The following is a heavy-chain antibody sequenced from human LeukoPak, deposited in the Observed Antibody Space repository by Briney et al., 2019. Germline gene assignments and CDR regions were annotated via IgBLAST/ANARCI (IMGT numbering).Heavy chain of an antibody. CDR1: GFTFSSYS. Sequence: QTGRSLRLSCAASGFTFSSYSMHCVRQAPGKGLEWVAVISDDGINKYYADSVKGRFTISRDNSRNTLYLQMNSLRAEDTAVYYCARDYGGNSDFDYWGQGTLVTVSS. CDR3: ARDYGGNSDFDY. CDR2: ISDDGINK. J-gene: IGHJ4*02. V-gene: IGHV3-30-3*01. D-gene: IGHD4-23*01.